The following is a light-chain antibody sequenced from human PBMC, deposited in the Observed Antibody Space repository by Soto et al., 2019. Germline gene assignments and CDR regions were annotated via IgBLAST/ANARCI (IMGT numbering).Light chain of an antibody. V-gene: IGKV1-16*02. CDR2: AAS. Sequence: DLQMTQSPSSLSASVGDTVTITCRASQGINDFLAWFQQKPGKAPKSLISAASSLQSGVPSKFSGSGSDRDFTLTISSLQPEDSATYSCQQYHSYPVTFRGGTKVEIK. J-gene: IGKJ4*01. CDR1: QGINDF. CDR3: QQYHSYPVT.